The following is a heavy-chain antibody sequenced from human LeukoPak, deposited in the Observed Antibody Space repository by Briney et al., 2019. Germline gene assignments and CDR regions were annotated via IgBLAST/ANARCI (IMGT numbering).Heavy chain of an antibody. CDR1: GFTFSSYW. CDR2: IKGDGSSI. V-gene: IGHV3-74*01. J-gene: IGHJ4*02. D-gene: IGHD3-3*01. CDR3: ARDGIFGVVIYDY. Sequence: GGSLRLSCAASGFTFSSYWMHWVRQAPGKGLVWVSRIKGDGSSISYADSVKGRFTISRDNAKNMLYLQMNSLRAEDTAVYYCARDGIFGVVIYDYWGQGTLVTVSS.